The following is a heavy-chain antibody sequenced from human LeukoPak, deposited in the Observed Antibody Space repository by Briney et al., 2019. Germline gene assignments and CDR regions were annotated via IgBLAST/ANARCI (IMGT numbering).Heavy chain of an antibody. J-gene: IGHJ6*02. D-gene: IGHD3-22*01. CDR2: ISYDGSNK. CDR1: GFTFSNYA. V-gene: IGHV3-30*04. Sequence: GGSLRLSCAASGFTFSNYAMYWVRQAPGKGLEWVAVISYDGSNKYYADSVKGRFTISRDNSKNTLYLQMNSLRAEDTAVYYCARDYYDSSGYSFYYYYGMDVWGQGTTVTVSS. CDR3: ARDYYDSSGYSFYYYYGMDV.